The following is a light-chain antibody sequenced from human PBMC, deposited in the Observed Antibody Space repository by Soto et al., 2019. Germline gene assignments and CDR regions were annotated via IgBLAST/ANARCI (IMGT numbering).Light chain of an antibody. CDR3: QQYGNSRVT. CDR1: QSVGSY. V-gene: IGKV3-20*01. CDR2: SAS. Sequence: IVLTQSPGTLSLSPGERATLSCRASQSVGSYLAWYQQKPGQAPRLLIYSASSRATGVADRFSGSGYGTECNNTISRLEPEEFAVYYCQQYGNSRVTFGPGTKVDIK. J-gene: IGKJ3*01.